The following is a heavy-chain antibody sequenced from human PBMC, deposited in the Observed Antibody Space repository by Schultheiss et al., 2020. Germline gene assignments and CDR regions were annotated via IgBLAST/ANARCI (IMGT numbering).Heavy chain of an antibody. Sequence: RGSLRLSCAASGFTFSSYSMNWVRQAPGKGLEWVSSISSSSSYIYYSASVRGRFTISRDDARNSLYLQMNNLRAEDTAVYYCARGGTFLRSDPIDYWGQGTLVTVSS. CDR2: ISSSSSYI. J-gene: IGHJ4*02. CDR3: ARGGTFLRSDPIDY. CDR1: GFTFSSYS. V-gene: IGHV3-21*06. D-gene: IGHD5-12*01.